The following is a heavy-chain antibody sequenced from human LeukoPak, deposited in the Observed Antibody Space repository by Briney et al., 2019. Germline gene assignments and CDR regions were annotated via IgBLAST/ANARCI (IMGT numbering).Heavy chain of an antibody. CDR1: GDSISSSNSY. Sequence: SETLSLTCTVSGDSISSSNSYWGWIRQPPGKGLEWIGSIYYSGNTYYNASLKSRVSISVDTSKNQFSLRLTSVTATDTAVYYCARQTGSGLFILPGGQGTLVTVSS. V-gene: IGHV4-39*01. CDR2: IYYSGNT. CDR3: ARQTGSGLFILP. J-gene: IGHJ4*02. D-gene: IGHD3/OR15-3a*01.